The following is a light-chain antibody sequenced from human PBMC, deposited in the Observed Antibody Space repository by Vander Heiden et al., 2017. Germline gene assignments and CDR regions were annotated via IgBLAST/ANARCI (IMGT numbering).Light chain of an antibody. V-gene: IGLV2-11*01. J-gene: IGLJ2*01. CDR2: DVS. CDR1: SSDVGGYNY. Sequence: QSALTQPRSVSGSPGQSVTISCTGTSSDVGGYNYVSWYQQHPGKAPKLMIYDVSKRPSVVPDRFSGSKSGNTASLTISGLQAEDEADYYCCSYAGSREVVFGGGTKLTVL. CDR3: CSYAGSREVV.